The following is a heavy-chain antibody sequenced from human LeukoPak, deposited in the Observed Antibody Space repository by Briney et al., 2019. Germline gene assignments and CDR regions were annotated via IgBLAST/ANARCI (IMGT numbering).Heavy chain of an antibody. CDR1: GGSISYYY. J-gene: IGHJ3*02. CDR2: IYYTGNT. CDR3: ARAGRWEGRPHAFDI. V-gene: IGHV4-59*01. Sequence: SETLSLTCTVSGGSISYYYWNWIRQPPGKGLEWIGYIYYTGNTNYNPSLKSRVTILVDTSKNQFSLKLSSVTAADTAVYYCARAGRWEGRPHAFDIWGQGTMVAVSS. D-gene: IGHD1-26*01.